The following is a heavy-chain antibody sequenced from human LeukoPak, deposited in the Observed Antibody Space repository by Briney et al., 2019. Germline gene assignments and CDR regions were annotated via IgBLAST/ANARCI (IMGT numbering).Heavy chain of an antibody. D-gene: IGHD2-2*01. CDR3: ARGRSAMRMDV. J-gene: IGHJ6*04. Sequence: ASLKVSCKASGYTFSNYDINWVRQATGQGLEWTGWMNPSSGSTAYAQKFQGRVTITRNTSISTAYMELSTLRFEDTAVYYCARGRSAMRMDVWGKGTTVTVSS. CDR1: GYTFSNYD. V-gene: IGHV1-8*03. CDR2: MNPSSGST.